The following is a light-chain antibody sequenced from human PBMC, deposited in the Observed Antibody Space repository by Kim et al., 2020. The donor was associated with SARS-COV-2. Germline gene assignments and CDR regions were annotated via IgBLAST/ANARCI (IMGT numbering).Light chain of an antibody. CDR1: RLGNKY. CDR2: QDS. J-gene: IGLJ2*01. CDR3: QVWDSSTVV. Sequence: VAPGQTASITCSGDRLGNKYACWYQLKPGQSPVLVIYQDSKRPSGIPERFSGSNSGNAATLTISGTQAMDEADYYCQVWDSSTVVFGGGTQLTVL. V-gene: IGLV3-1*01.